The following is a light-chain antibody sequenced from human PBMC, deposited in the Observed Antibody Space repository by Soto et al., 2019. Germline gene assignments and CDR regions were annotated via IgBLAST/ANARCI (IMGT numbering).Light chain of an antibody. Sequence: QSVLTQPASVSGSPGQSITISCTGTSSDVGGYNYVSWYQQHPGKAPKLMIYEVSNRPSGVSNRFSGSKSGNTASLTISGLQAEDEADYYCSSYTSSSTYVVFGGGTNDTVL. V-gene: IGLV2-14*01. J-gene: IGLJ2*01. CDR2: EVS. CDR1: SSDVGGYNY. CDR3: SSYTSSSTYVV.